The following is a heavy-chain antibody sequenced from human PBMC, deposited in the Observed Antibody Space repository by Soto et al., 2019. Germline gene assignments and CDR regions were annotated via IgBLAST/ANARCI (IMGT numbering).Heavy chain of an antibody. CDR2: ISAYNGNT. CDR1: GYTSTSYG. V-gene: IGHV1-18*01. Sequence: ASVKVSCKASGYTSTSYGISWVRQAPGQGLEWMGWISAYNGNTNYAQKLQGRVTMTTDTSTSTAYMELRSLRSDDTAVYYCARANYDFWSGYSGLATNYYYMDVWGKGTTVTVSS. CDR3: ARANYDFWSGYSGLATNYYYMDV. D-gene: IGHD3-3*01. J-gene: IGHJ6*03.